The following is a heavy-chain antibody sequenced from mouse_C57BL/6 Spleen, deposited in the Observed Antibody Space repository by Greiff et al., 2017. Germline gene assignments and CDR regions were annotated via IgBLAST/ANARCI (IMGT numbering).Heavy chain of an antibody. J-gene: IGHJ4*01. V-gene: IGHV1-61*01. CDR2: IYPSDSDT. D-gene: IGHD1-1*01. Sequence: QVQLQQPGAELVRPGSSVKLSCKASGYTFTSYWMAWVKQRPGQVLEWIGNIYPSDSDTHYNQKFKDKATLTVDKSSSTAYVQLSILTSEDSAVYYGTRGPYYYGSEYYAMDYWGQGTSVTVSS. CDR1: GYTFTSYW. CDR3: TRGPYYYGSEYYAMDY.